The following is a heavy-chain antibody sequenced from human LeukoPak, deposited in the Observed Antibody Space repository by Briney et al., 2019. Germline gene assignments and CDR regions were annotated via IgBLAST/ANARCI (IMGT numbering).Heavy chain of an antibody. D-gene: IGHD2-2*01. Sequence: GGSLRLSCAASGFSFRTFGMHWVRQAPGKGLEWVAVIYFDGSNPDYAESVKGRFTISRDNSRNTLFLQMNNLGVEDTAVYFCTRGGFGQLRQFEYWGQGTVVTVSS. CDR3: TRGGFGQLRQFEY. V-gene: IGHV3-33*01. CDR2: IYFDGSNP. CDR1: GFSFRTFG. J-gene: IGHJ4*02.